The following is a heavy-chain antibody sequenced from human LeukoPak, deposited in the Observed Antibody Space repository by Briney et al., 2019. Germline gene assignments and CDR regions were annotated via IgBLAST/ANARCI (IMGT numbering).Heavy chain of an antibody. D-gene: IGHD3-10*01. Sequence: SETLSLTCAVYGGSFSGYYWSWIRQPPGKGLEWIGEINHSGSTNYNPPLKSRVTISVDTSKNQFSLKLSSVTAADTAVYYCARGGDGSGSYHNWFDPWGQGTLVTVSS. J-gene: IGHJ5*02. CDR1: GGSFSGYY. CDR2: INHSGST. V-gene: IGHV4-34*01. CDR3: ARGGDGSGSYHNWFDP.